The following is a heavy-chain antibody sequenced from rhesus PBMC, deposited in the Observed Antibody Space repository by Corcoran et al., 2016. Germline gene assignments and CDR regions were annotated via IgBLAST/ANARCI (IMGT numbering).Heavy chain of an antibody. J-gene: IGHJ4*01. CDR2: IYGSSTST. Sequence: QVQLQESGPGVVKPSETLSLTCAASGGSISDSYRWSWIRQPPGKGLEWIGYIYGSSTSTNYNPSLECRVTISKDTSKNQFSLKLSSVTAADTAVYYCARDEYCSSTYCSSSFDYWGQGVLVTVSS. V-gene: IGHV4S10*01. CDR1: GGSISDSYR. CDR3: ARDEYCSSTYCSSSFDY. D-gene: IGHD2-15*01.